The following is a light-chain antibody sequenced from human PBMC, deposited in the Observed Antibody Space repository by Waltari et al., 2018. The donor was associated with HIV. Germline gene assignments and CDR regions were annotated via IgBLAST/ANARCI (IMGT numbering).Light chain of an antibody. J-gene: IGLJ1*01. CDR2: EVT. V-gene: IGLV2-23*02. CDR1: RSDVVSSNL. Sequence: QSALTQPPSVSGAPGQSITISCTGTRSDVVSSNLVSWYQHHPGKAPKLMIFEVTKRPSGVSNRFSGSKSGNTASLTISGLQADDEADYYCCSYAGSSAFVFGTGTKVTVL. CDR3: CSYAGSSAFV.